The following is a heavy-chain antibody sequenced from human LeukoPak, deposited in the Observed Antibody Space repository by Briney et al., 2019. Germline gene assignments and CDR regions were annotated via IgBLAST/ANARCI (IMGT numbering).Heavy chain of an antibody. D-gene: IGHD5-24*01. CDR3: ASIEISSHLLNYYYMDV. Sequence: GGSLRLSCAASGFTFSSYAMHWVRQAPGKGLEWVAVISYDGSNKYYADSVKGRFTISRDNSKNTLYLQMTSLRAEDTAVYYCASIEISSHLLNYYYMDVWGKGTTVTVSS. V-gene: IGHV3-30*01. J-gene: IGHJ6*03. CDR1: GFTFSSYA. CDR2: ISYDGSNK.